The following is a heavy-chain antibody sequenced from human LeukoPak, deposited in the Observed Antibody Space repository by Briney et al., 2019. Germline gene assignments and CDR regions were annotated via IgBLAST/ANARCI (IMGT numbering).Heavy chain of an antibody. J-gene: IGHJ4*02. D-gene: IGHD3-16*02. Sequence: GGSLRLSCAASGFTFSSYGMHWVRQAPGKGLEWVAFIRYDGSNKYYADSVKGRFTISRDNSKNTLYLQMNSLRAEDTAVYYCAKDYYDYVWGSYRSQRGSLFDYWGQGTLVTVSS. CDR2: IRYDGSNK. CDR3: AKDYYDYVWGSYRSQRGSLFDY. V-gene: IGHV3-30*02. CDR1: GFTFSSYG.